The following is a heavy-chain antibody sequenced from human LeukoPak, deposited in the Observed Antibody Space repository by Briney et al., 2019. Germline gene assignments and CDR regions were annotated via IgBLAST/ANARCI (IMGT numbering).Heavy chain of an antibody. CDR2: ICYSGST. J-gene: IGHJ4*02. CDR1: GGSISSSSYY. D-gene: IGHD2-2*01. CDR3: ARELDCSSTSCEVGGGFDY. Sequence: SETLSLTCTVSGGSISSSSYYWGWIRQPPGKGLEWIGSICYSGSTYYNPSLKSRVTISVDTSKNQFSLKLSSVTAADTAVYYCARELDCSSTSCEVGGGFDYWGQGTLVTGSS. V-gene: IGHV4-39*01.